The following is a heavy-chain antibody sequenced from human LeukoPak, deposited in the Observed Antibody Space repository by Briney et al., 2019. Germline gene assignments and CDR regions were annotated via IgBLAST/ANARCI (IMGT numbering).Heavy chain of an antibody. CDR1: GGSFSGYY. D-gene: IGHD4-11*01. CDR3: ARDLPSTVLAFDI. CDR2: INHSGST. J-gene: IGHJ3*02. Sequence: PSETLSLTCAVYGGSFSGYYWSWIRQPPGKGLEWIGEINHSGSTNYNPSLKSRVTISVDTSKNQFSLKLSSVTAADTAVYYCARDLPSTVLAFDIWGQGTMVTVSS. V-gene: IGHV4-34*01.